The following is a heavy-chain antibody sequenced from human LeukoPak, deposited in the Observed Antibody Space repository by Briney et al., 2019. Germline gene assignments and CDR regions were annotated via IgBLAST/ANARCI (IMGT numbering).Heavy chain of an antibody. CDR3: ARTRIGMLRGAASNWFDP. CDR2: IDWDGDK. V-gene: IGHV2-70*16. Sequence: QTLTLTCTFSGFSLTSPGVCVSWIRQPPGKALGWLARIDWDGDKFYSTSLRTRLTISKDTSKNQVILTTTNVDPVDTATYFCARTRIGMLRGAASNWFDPWGLGTLVIVSS. CDR1: GFSLTSPGVC. J-gene: IGHJ5*02. D-gene: IGHD3-10*01.